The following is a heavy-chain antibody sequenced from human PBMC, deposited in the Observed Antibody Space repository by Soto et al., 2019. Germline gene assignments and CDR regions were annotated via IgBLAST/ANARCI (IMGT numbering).Heavy chain of an antibody. CDR3: TTGLYGDYMVMDY. CDR1: GFTFSNAW. D-gene: IGHD4-17*01. CDR2: IKSKTDGGTT. J-gene: IGHJ4*02. V-gene: IGHV3-15*01. Sequence: PGGSLRLSCAASGFTFSNAWMSWVRQAPGKGLEWVGRIKSKTDGGTTDYAAPVKGRFTISRDDSKNTLYLQMNSLKTEDTAVYYCTTGLYGDYMVMDYWGQGTLVTVSS.